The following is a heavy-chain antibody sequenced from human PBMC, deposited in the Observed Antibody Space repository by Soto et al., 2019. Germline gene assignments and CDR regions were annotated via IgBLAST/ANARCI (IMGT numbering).Heavy chain of an antibody. CDR2: ISGYNGDT. V-gene: IGHV1-18*01. Sequence: ASVKVSCKASGYTFTRYGISWVRQAPGQGLEWMGWISGYNGDTDYAQKFQGRVTMTRNTSISTAYMELSSLRSEDTAVYYCARERTVAGNDYWGQGTLVTVSS. CDR3: ARERTVAGNDY. D-gene: IGHD6-19*01. J-gene: IGHJ4*02. CDR1: GYTFTRYG.